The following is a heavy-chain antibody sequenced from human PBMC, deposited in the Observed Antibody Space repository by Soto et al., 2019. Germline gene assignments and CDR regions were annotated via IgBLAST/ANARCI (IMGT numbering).Heavy chain of an antibody. CDR1: GFAFNNYG. J-gene: IGHJ1*01. CDR3: AREDSIIIPAVSDF. CDR2: ISKSDYT. V-gene: IGHV3-21*01. Sequence: GGSLRLSCTVSGFAFNNYGINWVRQAPGKGLEWVSSISKSDYTYYSDSVKGRFTISRDNAKNSVSLQMNTLRVEDTAVYYCAREDSIIIPAVSDFWGVGTLVTVSS. D-gene: IGHD3-22*01.